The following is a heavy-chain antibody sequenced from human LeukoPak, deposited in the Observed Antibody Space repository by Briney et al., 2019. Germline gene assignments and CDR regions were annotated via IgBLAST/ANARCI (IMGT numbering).Heavy chain of an antibody. CDR1: GGSISDTSYY. CDR3: ARQECNGGSCYSRAIWFDP. CDR2: IYHTGTT. J-gene: IGHJ5*02. Sequence: PSETLSLTCNVSGGSISDTSYYWGWIRQPPGKGLEWIGSIYHTGTTYYSPSLKSRVTISVHTSKNQLSLKLSSVTAADTAVYYCARQECNGGSCYSRAIWFDPWGQGTLVTVSS. V-gene: IGHV4-39*01. D-gene: IGHD2-15*01.